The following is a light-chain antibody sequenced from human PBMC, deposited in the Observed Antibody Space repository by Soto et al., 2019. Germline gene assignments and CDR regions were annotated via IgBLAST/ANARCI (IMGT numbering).Light chain of an antibody. Sequence: DIQMTQSPSTLSASVGDRVTITCRASQSISNWLAWYQQRPGKAPKVLIRDASTLESGVPSRFSGSGSGTEFTLTIGSLQPADFATYYCQQYHDYPLTFGGGTRVEI. V-gene: IGKV1-5*01. J-gene: IGKJ4*01. CDR1: QSISNW. CDR2: DAS. CDR3: QQYHDYPLT.